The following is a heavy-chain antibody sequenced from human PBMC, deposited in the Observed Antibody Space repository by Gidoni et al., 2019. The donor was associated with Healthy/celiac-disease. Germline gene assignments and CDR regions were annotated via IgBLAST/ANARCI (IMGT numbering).Heavy chain of an antibody. CDR1: GGSFSSGGYY. CDR2: IYYSGST. D-gene: IGHD6-13*01. CDR3: ARLPYSSSWYGYYYYYGMDV. Sequence: QVQLQQSGPGLVKPSQTLSLTCTVSGGSFSSGGYYWSWIRQHPGKGLEWIGYIYYSGSTYYNPSLKSRVTISVDTSKNQFSLKLSSVTAADTAVYYCARLPYSSSWYGYYYYYGMDVWGQGTTVTVSS. J-gene: IGHJ6*02. V-gene: IGHV4-31*03.